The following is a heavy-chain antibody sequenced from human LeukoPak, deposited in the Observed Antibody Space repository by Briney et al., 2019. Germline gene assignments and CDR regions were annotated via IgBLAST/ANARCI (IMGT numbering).Heavy chain of an antibody. J-gene: IGHJ4*02. Sequence: GASVKVSCKASGYTFTGYYMHWVRQAPGQGPEWMGWINPNSGGTNYAQKFQGRVTMTRDTSISTAYMELSRLRSDDTAVYYCAVGTTSIPWSGVPNPSFDYWGQGTLVTVSS. D-gene: IGHD1-7*01. V-gene: IGHV1-2*02. CDR2: INPNSGGT. CDR1: GYTFTGYY. CDR3: AVGTTSIPWSGVPNPSFDY.